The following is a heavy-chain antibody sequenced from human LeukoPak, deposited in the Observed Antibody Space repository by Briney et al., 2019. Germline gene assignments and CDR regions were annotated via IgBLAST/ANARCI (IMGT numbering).Heavy chain of an antibody. CDR1: GFTFSSYG. J-gene: IGHJ4*02. Sequence: GGSLRLSCAASGFTFSSYGMHWVRQAPGKGLEWVAFIRYDGSNKYYADSVKGRFTISRDNSKNTLYLQMNSLRAEDTAVYYCAKGFVPDYDSSGYYAGYFDYWGQGTLVTVSS. CDR3: AKGFVPDYDSSGYYAGYFDY. V-gene: IGHV3-30*02. CDR2: IRYDGSNK. D-gene: IGHD3-22*01.